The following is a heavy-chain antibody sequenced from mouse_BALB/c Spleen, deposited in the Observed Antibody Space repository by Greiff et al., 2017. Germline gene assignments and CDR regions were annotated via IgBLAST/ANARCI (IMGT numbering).Heavy chain of an antibody. J-gene: IGHJ3*01. CDR2: IRLKSDNYAT. CDR3: TDGYYFAY. CDR1: GFTFSSYW. Sequence: EVQVVESGGGLVQPGGSMKLSCVASGFTFSSYWMSWVRQSPEKGLEWVAEIRLKSDNYATHYAESVKGKLTISRDDSKSRLYLQMNSLRAEDTGIYYCTDGYYFAYWGQGTLVTVSA. D-gene: IGHD2-3*01. V-gene: IGHV6-3*01.